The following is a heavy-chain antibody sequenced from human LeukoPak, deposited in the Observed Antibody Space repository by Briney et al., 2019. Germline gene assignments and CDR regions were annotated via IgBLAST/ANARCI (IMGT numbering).Heavy chain of an antibody. V-gene: IGHV3-9*01. Sequence: GGSLRLSCAASGFTVSSNYMSWVRQAPGKGLEWVSGISWNSGSIDYADSVKGRFTISRDNAKNSLYLQMKSLRGEDTALYYCVKGGSSGWNYYFDYWGQGTLVTVSS. J-gene: IGHJ4*02. CDR3: VKGGSSGWNYYFDY. CDR1: GFTVSSNY. D-gene: IGHD6-19*01. CDR2: ISWNSGSI.